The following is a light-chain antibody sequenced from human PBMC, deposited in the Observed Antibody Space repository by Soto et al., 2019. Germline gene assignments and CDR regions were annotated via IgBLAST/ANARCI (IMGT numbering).Light chain of an antibody. CDR2: DVS. CDR1: RSDVGGYNF. V-gene: IGLV2-14*01. CDR3: SSYTSSSTRV. Sequence: QSALTQPASVSGSPGQSITISCTGTRSDVGGYNFVSWYQQHPGKAPRFMIYDVSYRPSGVSNRFSGSKSGNTASLTISGLQAEDEADYYCSSYTSSSTRVFGGGTKLTVL. J-gene: IGLJ3*02.